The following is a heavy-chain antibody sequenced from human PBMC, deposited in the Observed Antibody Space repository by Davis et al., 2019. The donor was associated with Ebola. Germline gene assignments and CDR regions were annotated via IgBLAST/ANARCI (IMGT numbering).Heavy chain of an antibody. Sequence: PGGSLTPSCTASALTFGNYAMSWFRQAPGKGLEWVRFIRGRSYGGTTEYAASVKGRSTISRDDSKSIAYLQMNSLKTEDTAVYYCTRGVIGYGDSRGTGFDPWGQGTLVTVSS. J-gene: IGHJ5*02. CDR1: ALTFGNYA. CDR3: TRGVIGYGDSRGTGFDP. D-gene: IGHD1-1*01. CDR2: IRGRSYGGTT. V-gene: IGHV3-49*03.